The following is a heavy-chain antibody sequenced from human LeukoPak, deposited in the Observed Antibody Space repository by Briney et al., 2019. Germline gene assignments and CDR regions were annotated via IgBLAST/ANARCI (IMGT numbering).Heavy chain of an antibody. CDR2: ISSSSSYI. J-gene: IGHJ4*02. Sequence: GGSLRLSCAASGFTFSSSSMNWVRQAPGKGLEWVSSISSSSSYISYADSLKGRFTISRDNAKNSLYLQMNSLRVEDTAVYYCARDDSSSKPFDYWGQGTLVTVSS. CDR1: GFTFSSSS. CDR3: ARDDSSSKPFDY. D-gene: IGHD6-13*01. V-gene: IGHV3-21*01.